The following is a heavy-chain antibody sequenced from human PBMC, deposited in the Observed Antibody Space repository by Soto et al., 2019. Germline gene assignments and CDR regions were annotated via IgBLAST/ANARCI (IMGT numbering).Heavy chain of an antibody. CDR1: GYNFPTYW. Sequence: GESLKISCKGFGYNFPTYWIGWVRQRPGKGLEWMGIIYPTDSETIYSPSFQGQVTISADKSISTAYLQWSSLKASDTAIYYCARQAAVSYGLDVWGQGTPVTVSS. J-gene: IGHJ6*02. V-gene: IGHV5-51*01. D-gene: IGHD6-13*01. CDR3: ARQAAVSYGLDV. CDR2: IYPTDSET.